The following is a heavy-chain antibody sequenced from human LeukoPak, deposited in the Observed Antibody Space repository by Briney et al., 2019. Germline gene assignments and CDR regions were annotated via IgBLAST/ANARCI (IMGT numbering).Heavy chain of an antibody. V-gene: IGHV3-23*01. CDR2: ISGSGGST. J-gene: IGHJ6*02. Sequence: PGGSLRLSCAASGFTFSSYAMSWVRQAPGKGLEWVSAISGSGGSTYYADSVKGRFTISRDNSKNTLYLQMNSLRAEDTAVYYCAKDLRPYTGWYYYYGMDVWGQGTTVTVSS. D-gene: IGHD2-2*02. CDR1: GFTFSSYA. CDR3: AKDLRPYTGWYYYYGMDV.